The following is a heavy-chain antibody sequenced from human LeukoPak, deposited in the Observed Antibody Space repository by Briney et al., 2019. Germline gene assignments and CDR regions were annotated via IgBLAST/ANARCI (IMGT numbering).Heavy chain of an antibody. J-gene: IGHJ3*02. CDR1: GYTFTSYG. CDR3: AGSGSYPHTHDAFDI. CDR2: ISAYNGNT. Sequence: ASVKVSCKASGYTFTSYGISWVRQAPGQGLEWMGWISAYNGNTNYAQMLQGRVTMTTDTSTSTAYMELRSLRSDDTAVYYCAGSGSYPHTHDAFDIWGQGTMVTVSS. D-gene: IGHD1-26*01. V-gene: IGHV1-18*01.